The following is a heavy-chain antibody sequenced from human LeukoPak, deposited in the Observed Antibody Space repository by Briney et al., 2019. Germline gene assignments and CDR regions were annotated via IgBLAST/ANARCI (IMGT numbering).Heavy chain of an antibody. D-gene: IGHD1-26*01. CDR2: IWYDGSNK. J-gene: IGHJ4*02. Sequence: PGGSLRLSCAASGFTFSSYGMHWVRQAPGKGLEWVAVIWYDGSNKYYADSVKGRFTISRDNAKNSLYLQMNSLRAEDTAVYYCARKGATTYLDYWGQGTLVTVSS. CDR3: ARKGATTYLDY. CDR1: GFTFSSYG. V-gene: IGHV3-33*01.